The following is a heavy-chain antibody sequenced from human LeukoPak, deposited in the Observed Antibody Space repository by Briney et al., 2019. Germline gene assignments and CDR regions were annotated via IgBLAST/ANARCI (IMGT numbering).Heavy chain of an antibody. D-gene: IGHD1-26*01. Sequence: GGSLRLSCAASGFTFSSYWMSWVRQAPGKGLEWVSYISSSSSTIYYAASVKGRFTISRDNAKNSLYLQMNSLRAEDTAVYYCTRDLWERARPFDYWGQGTLVTVSS. CDR2: ISSSSSTI. CDR1: GFTFSSYW. CDR3: TRDLWERARPFDY. J-gene: IGHJ4*02. V-gene: IGHV3-48*01.